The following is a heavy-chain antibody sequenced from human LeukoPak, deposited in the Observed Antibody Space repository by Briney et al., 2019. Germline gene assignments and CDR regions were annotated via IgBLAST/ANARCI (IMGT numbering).Heavy chain of an antibody. J-gene: IGHJ6*03. CDR2: INLNSGGT. CDR1: GFTFTDYH. D-gene: IGHD2-15*01. V-gene: IGHV1-2*02. Sequence: ASVKVSCKASGFTFTDYHMHWVRQAPGQGLEWVGWINLNSGGTNYAQKFQGRVTMTRDTSISTAYMELTRLRSDDPAVYYCARFPLGVVASSYYVDVWGKGTTVTVS. CDR3: ARFPLGVVASSYYVDV.